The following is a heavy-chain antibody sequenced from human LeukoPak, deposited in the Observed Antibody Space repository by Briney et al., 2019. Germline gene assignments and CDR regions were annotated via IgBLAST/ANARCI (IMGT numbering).Heavy chain of an antibody. J-gene: IGHJ4*02. CDR3: ARGVYDWGY. Sequence: GGSLRLSCAASGFAFSSYWMAWVRQAPGKGLEWVANIKEDGSEIYYVDSVKGRFTISRDNAKNSLYLQMNNLRVEDTAVYFCARGVYDWGYWGQGTLVTVS. D-gene: IGHD3-16*01. CDR1: GFAFSSYW. CDR2: IKEDGSEI. V-gene: IGHV3-7*04.